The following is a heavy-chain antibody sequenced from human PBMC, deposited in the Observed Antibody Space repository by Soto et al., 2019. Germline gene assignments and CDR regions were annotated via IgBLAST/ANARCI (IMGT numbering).Heavy chain of an antibody. J-gene: IGHJ6*03. CDR3: ARESGGATATLDYYYFYMDV. Sequence: QVQLVQSGAEVEKPGASVTVSCKASGYSFSQYYLHWVRQAPGQGPEWMGWINPNSGATKYAQKFQCRVTMTRDTSVRTAFMELKWLQSDDTAVYYCARESGGATATLDYYYFYMDVWGRGTTVTVSS. CDR1: GYSFSQYY. V-gene: IGHV1-2*02. CDR2: INPNSGAT. D-gene: IGHD5-12*01.